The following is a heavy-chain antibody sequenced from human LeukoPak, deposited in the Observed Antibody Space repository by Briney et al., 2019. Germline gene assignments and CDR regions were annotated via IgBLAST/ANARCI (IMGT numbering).Heavy chain of an antibody. D-gene: IGHD1-26*01. J-gene: IGHJ3*02. CDR3: ARGRELVVDAFDI. V-gene: IGHV1-2*02. Sequence: ASVKVSCKASGYIFTGYYMHWVRQAPGQGLEWMGWINPNSGGTNYAQKFQGRVTMTRDTSISTAYMELSRLRSDDTAVYYCARGRELVVDAFDIWGQGTMVTVSS. CDR2: INPNSGGT. CDR1: GYIFTGYY.